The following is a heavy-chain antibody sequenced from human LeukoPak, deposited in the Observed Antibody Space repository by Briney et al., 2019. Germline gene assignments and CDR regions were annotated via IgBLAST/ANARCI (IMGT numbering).Heavy chain of an antibody. CDR2: INHDGTGT. CDR3: ATVSEY. J-gene: IGHJ4*02. V-gene: IGHV3-74*01. CDR1: GFTFANYW. Sequence: GESLTLSCAASGFTFANYWMQWVRQPPRKGLVGVSGINHDGTGTYYADSVKGRFTISRDNAKNTVDLQMNGLRAEDTTVYYCATVSEYWGQGTLVTVSS.